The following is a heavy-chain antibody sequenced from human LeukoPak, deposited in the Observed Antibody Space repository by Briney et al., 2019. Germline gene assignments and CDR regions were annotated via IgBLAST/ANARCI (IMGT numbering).Heavy chain of an antibody. V-gene: IGHV4-39*01. CDR1: GGSISSSSYY. CDR3: ARLHTAMLYFDY. D-gene: IGHD5-18*01. CDR2: IYYSGST. J-gene: IGHJ4*02. Sequence: SETLSLTCTVSGGSISSSSYYWGWIRQPPGKGLEWIGSIYYSGSTYYNPSLKSRVTISVDTSKNQFSLKLSSVTAADTALYYCARLHTAMLYFDYWGQGTLVTVSP.